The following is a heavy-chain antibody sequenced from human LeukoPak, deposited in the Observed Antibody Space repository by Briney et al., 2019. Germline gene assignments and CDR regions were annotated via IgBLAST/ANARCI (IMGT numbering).Heavy chain of an antibody. J-gene: IGHJ5*02. D-gene: IGHD1-26*01. CDR3: ARDGVGAYNWFDP. V-gene: IGHV3-64*01. CDR1: GFTFRSYA. Sequence: GGSLRLSCAASGFTFRSYAMYWVRQAPGNGLEYVSAISSNGDNTYYASSVKGRFTTSRDNSKNTLYLQMGSLRAEDMAVYYCARDGVGAYNWFDPWGQGTLVTVSS. CDR2: ISSNGDNT.